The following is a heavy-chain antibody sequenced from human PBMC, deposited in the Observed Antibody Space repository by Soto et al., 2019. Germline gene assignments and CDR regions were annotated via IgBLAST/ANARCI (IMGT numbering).Heavy chain of an antibody. J-gene: IGHJ2*01. CDR3: AHLTPAGYFDL. D-gene: IGHD7-27*01. V-gene: IGHV2-5*02. Sequence: QITLKESGPTLVKPTQTLTLTCTFSGLSLSTSGEGVGWIRQPPGKALDWLALIYWDDDKRYSPSLKSRLTITNDTSKNQVVLTMTNMDPVDTATYYCAHLTPAGYFDLWGRGTLVTVSS. CDR1: GLSLSTSGEG. CDR2: IYWDDDK.